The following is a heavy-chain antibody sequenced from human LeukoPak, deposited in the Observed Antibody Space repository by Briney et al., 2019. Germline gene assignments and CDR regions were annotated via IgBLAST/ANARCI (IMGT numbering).Heavy chain of an antibody. CDR1: EFIFNNFA. V-gene: IGHV3-23*01. CDR2: ISGSWRTT. CDR3: AKGKKLYDSNDYYFFAPLEY. D-gene: IGHD3-22*01. Sequence: AGGSLRLSCAASEFIFNNFAMTGVRQAPGKGLEWVSSISGSWRTTYYADSVKGRFTISRDNSKNTLFLQMSSLRADDTAIYYCAKGKKLYDSNDYYFFAPLEYWGQGALVTVSS. J-gene: IGHJ4*02.